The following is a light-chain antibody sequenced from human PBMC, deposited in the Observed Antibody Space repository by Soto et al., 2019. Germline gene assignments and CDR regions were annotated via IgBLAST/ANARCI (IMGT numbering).Light chain of an antibody. Sequence: DIQMTQSPSSLSASVGDRVTIACRASQSISNYLDWYQVKPGEAPKLLIYAASSLQSGVPSRFSGSGSGTEFTLTITSLQAEDFATYYCHQNYNVPPWTFGQGTKVEVK. CDR1: QSISNY. CDR2: AAS. CDR3: HQNYNVPPWT. V-gene: IGKV1-39*01. J-gene: IGKJ1*01.